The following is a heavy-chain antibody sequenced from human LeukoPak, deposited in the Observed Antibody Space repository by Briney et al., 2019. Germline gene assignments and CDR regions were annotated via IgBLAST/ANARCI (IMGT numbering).Heavy chain of an antibody. D-gene: IGHD1-26*01. CDR2: ISAYNGNT. J-gene: IGHJ4*02. CDR1: GYTFSSYG. V-gene: IGHV1-18*04. Sequence: ASVKVSCKASGYTFSSYGISWVRQAPGQGLEWMGWISAYNGNTNYAQKLQGRVMMTTDTSSSTSYMELRSLRSDDTAVYYCARDLLISPVGVGGYWGQGTLVTVSS. CDR3: ARDLLISPVGVGGY.